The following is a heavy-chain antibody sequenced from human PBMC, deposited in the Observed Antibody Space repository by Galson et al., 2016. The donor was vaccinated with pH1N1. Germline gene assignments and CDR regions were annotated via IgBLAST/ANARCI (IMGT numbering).Heavy chain of an antibody. Sequence: SLRLSCAASGFTFSGFEMNWVRQAPGKGLEWISYITTSGDSLYYADSVKGRFTISRDNAKNSLYLQMNSLRVEDTAVYYCARDYYYYYGVDVWGQGTTVTVSS. CDR2: ITTSGDSL. V-gene: IGHV3-48*03. J-gene: IGHJ6*02. CDR3: ARDYYYYYGVDV. CDR1: GFTFSGFE.